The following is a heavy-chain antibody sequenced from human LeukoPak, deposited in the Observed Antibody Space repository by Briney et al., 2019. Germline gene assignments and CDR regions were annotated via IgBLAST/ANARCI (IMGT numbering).Heavy chain of an antibody. J-gene: IGHJ4*02. D-gene: IGHD3-3*01. V-gene: IGHV3-72*01. CDR1: GFTFSDHY. CDR2: TRNKANSYTT. CDR3: AREAGYDFWSGYHYYFDY. Sequence: GGSLRLSCAASGFTFSDHYMDWVRQAPGKGLEWVGRTRNKANSYTTEYAASVKGRFTTSRDDSKNSLYLQMNSLKTEDTAVYYCAREAGYDFWSGYHYYFDYWGQGTLVTVSS.